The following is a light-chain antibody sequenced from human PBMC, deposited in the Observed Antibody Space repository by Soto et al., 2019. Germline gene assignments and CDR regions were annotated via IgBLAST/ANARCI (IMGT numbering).Light chain of an antibody. CDR1: SSDVGGYNY. V-gene: IGLV2-11*01. CDR3: CSNAGSYTFV. Sequence: QSALTQPRSVSGSPGQSVTISCTGTSSDVGGYNYVSWYQHHTGKAPKLMIYDVDKRPSGVPGRFSGSKSGNTASLTISGLQAEDEAYYYCCSNAGSYTFVFGTGTQVTVL. J-gene: IGLJ1*01. CDR2: DVD.